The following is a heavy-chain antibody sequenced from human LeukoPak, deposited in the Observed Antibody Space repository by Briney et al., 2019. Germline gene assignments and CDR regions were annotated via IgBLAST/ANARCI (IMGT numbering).Heavy chain of an antibody. V-gene: IGHV3-21*01. J-gene: IGHJ3*02. CDR3: AKDLAAAGPVGADDAFDI. Sequence: GGSLRLSCAASGFTFSSYSMNWVRQAPGKGLEWVSSISSSSSYIYYADSVKGRFTISRDNSKNTLYLQMNSLRAEDTAVYYCAKDLAAAGPVGADDAFDIWGQGAMVTVSS. D-gene: IGHD6-13*01. CDR1: GFTFSSYS. CDR2: ISSSSSYI.